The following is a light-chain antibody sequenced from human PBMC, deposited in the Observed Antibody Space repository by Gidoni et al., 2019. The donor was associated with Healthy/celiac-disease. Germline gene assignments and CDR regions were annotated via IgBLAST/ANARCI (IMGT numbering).Light chain of an antibody. CDR3: QQYGSSPPAT. J-gene: IGKJ1*01. Sequence: EIVLTQSPGTLSLSPGERATLSCRASQSVSSSYLAWYQQKPGQAPRLLIYGASSRATGIPDRFCGSGSGTDFTLTIIRLEPEDFAVYYCQQYGSSPPATFGQGTKVEIK. CDR1: QSVSSSY. CDR2: GAS. V-gene: IGKV3-20*01.